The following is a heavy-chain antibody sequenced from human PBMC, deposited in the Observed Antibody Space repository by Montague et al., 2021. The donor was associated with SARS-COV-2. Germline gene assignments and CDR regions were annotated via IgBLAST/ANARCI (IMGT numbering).Heavy chain of an antibody. CDR1: GVSISCYTYF. CDR3: ARHKVASGWNYFDP. D-gene: IGHD1-7*01. J-gene: IGHJ5*02. Sequence: SETLSLTCTVSGVSISCYTYFWGWIRQPPGKGLEWNASVYYSGSTYYNPSLKSRVPISVDTSKNQSSLQVSSVTAADSAIYYCARHKVASGWNYFDPWGRGTLVTVSS. CDR2: VYYSGST. V-gene: IGHV4-39*01.